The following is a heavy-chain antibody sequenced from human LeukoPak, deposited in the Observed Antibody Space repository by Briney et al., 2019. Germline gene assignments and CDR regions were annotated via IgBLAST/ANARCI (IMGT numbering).Heavy chain of an antibody. CDR1: GFTFSSYA. Sequence: GGSLRLSCAASGFTFSSYAMSWVRQAPGKGLEWVSAISGSGGSTYYADSVKGRFTISRDSSKNTLYLQMNSLRAEDTAVYYCAKGYSSSWDYYFDYWGQGTLVTVSS. D-gene: IGHD6-13*01. J-gene: IGHJ4*02. CDR3: AKGYSSSWDYYFDY. CDR2: ISGSGGST. V-gene: IGHV3-23*01.